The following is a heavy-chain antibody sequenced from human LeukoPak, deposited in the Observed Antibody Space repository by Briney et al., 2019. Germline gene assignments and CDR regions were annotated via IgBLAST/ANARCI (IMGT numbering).Heavy chain of an antibody. J-gene: IGHJ3*02. CDR1: KFAFSNYA. Sequence: GGSLRLSCTASKFAFSNYAMSWVRQASGKGLEWVSAISGSGDSTYYADSVKGRFTISRDTSNNTLYLQMKSLRAEDTAVYYCAKDIYTIDAFDIWGQGTMVTVSS. V-gene: IGHV3-23*01. CDR2: ISGSGDST. CDR3: AKDIYTIDAFDI. D-gene: IGHD3-16*01.